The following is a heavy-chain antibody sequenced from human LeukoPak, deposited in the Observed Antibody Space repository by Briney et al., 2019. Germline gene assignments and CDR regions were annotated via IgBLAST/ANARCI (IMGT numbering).Heavy chain of an antibody. Sequence: ASVKVSCKASAYTFSNYLIHWVRQAPGQGLEWMGMIDPSGGSTGYAQKFQGRVTMTRDTSTSTVYMELNSLRSEDTALYYCARDLGLRGVTNWFDTWGQGTLVTVPS. J-gene: IGHJ5*02. CDR1: AYTFSNYL. CDR2: IDPSGGST. V-gene: IGHV1-46*01. D-gene: IGHD3-10*01. CDR3: ARDLGLRGVTNWFDT.